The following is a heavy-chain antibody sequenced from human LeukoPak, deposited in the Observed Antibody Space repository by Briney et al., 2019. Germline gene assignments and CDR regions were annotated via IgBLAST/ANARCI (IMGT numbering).Heavy chain of an antibody. D-gene: IGHD6-13*01. V-gene: IGHV1-8*01. CDR2: MNPNVGNT. CDR3: ARGYRSSWYDNYYYYMDV. Sequence: ASVKVSFKAAGYTFTSYDINWVRQPKGQGLEWMGWMNPNVGNTRYAPNFQGRVTMTRTTSISTAYMELSSMRSEDTAVYYCARGYRSSWYDNYYYYMDVWGKGTTVTVSS. CDR1: GYTFTSYD. J-gene: IGHJ6*03.